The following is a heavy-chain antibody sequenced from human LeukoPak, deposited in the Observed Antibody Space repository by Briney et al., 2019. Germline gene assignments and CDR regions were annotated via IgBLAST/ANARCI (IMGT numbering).Heavy chain of an antibody. J-gene: IGHJ5*02. D-gene: IGHD2-2*01. CDR2: ISGSSSNT. V-gene: IGHV3-11*05. CDR3: ARDSAHIVVVPVVIPPGLDNWFDP. CDR1: GFTFSDYY. Sequence: GGSLRLSCAASGFTFSDYYMSWIRQAPGKGLEWASYISGSSSNTKYADSVKGRFTISRDNAKNSLYLQMNSLRAEDTAVYYCARDSAHIVVVPVVIPPGLDNWFDPWGQGTLVTVSS.